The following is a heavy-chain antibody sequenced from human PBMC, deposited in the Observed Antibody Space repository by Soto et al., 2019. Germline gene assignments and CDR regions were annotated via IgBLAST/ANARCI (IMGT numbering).Heavy chain of an antibody. Sequence: GGSLRLSCAASGFTFSSYAMSWVSQAPGKGLEWVSAISGSGGSTYYADSVKGRFTNSRDNSKNTLYLQMNSLRAEDTAVYYCAKDMQKNTVTTGLGNLNYYYYGMDVWGQGTTVTVSS. J-gene: IGHJ6*02. V-gene: IGHV3-23*01. CDR2: ISGSGGST. D-gene: IGHD4-4*01. CDR1: GFTFSSYA. CDR3: AKDMQKNTVTTGLGNLNYYYYGMDV.